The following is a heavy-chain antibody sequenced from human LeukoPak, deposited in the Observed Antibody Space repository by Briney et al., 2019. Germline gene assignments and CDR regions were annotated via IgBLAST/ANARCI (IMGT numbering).Heavy chain of an antibody. CDR3: ARGGGSSGWSDYDAFDI. Sequence: SVKVSCKASGGTFSSYAISWVRQAPGQGLEWMGGIIPIFGTANYAQKFQGRVTITADESTSTAYMELSSLRSEDTAVYYCARGGGSSGWSDYDAFDIWGQGTMVTVSS. D-gene: IGHD6-19*01. CDR2: IIPIFGTA. V-gene: IGHV1-69*01. CDR1: GGTFSSYA. J-gene: IGHJ3*02.